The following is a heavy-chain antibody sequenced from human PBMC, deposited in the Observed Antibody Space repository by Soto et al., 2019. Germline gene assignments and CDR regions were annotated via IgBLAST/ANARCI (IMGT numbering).Heavy chain of an antibody. J-gene: IGHJ3*02. Sequence: DVQLVESGGGLVQPGGSLRLSCGASGLTFRNYWMHWVRQPPGKGLVWVSRINSDGSTTNYADSVKGRFTISRDNAKNTLHLQMSSLRSEDMAVYYCARESTSGYYRTLTGAFDIWGQGTRVTVSS. CDR1: GLTFRNYW. V-gene: IGHV3-74*01. CDR3: ARESTSGYYRTLTGAFDI. CDR2: INSDGSTT. D-gene: IGHD3-22*01.